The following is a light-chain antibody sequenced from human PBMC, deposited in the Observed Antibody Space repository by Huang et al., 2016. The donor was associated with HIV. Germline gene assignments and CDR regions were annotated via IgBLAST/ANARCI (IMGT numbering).Light chain of an antibody. J-gene: IGKJ1*01. CDR2: DAS. CDR1: LDINNY. Sequence: DIQMTQSPSSLSASLGDKVTITCQASLDINNYLNWYQQKPGKVPKLLISDASDLETGVPPRFSGSRSGTNFTITVSSLQAEDIGTYYCQQYDTLPLTFGQGTNVEI. CDR3: QQYDTLPLT. V-gene: IGKV1-33*01.